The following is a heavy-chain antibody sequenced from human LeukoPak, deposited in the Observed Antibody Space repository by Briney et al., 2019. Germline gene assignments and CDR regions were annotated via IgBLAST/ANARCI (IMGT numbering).Heavy chain of an antibody. CDR2: ISYDGSNK. Sequence: GGSLRLSCAASGFTFSSYAMHWVRQAPGKGLEWVAVISYDGSNKYYADSVKGRFTISRDNSKNTLYLQMNSLRAEDTAVYYCARDQVRDIVVVPAARSYYYGMDVWGQGTTVTVSS. CDR1: GFTFSSYA. J-gene: IGHJ6*02. D-gene: IGHD2-2*01. CDR3: ARDQVRDIVVVPAARSYYYGMDV. V-gene: IGHV3-30-3*01.